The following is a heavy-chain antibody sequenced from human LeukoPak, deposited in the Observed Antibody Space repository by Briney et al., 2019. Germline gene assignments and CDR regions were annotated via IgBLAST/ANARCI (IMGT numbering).Heavy chain of an antibody. D-gene: IGHD2-2*01. CDR2: ISYDGSNK. CDR3: AKDHTVVPAAIGAFDI. J-gene: IGHJ3*02. CDR1: GFTFSSYA. Sequence: GGSLRLSCAASGFTFSSYAMHWVRQAPGKGLKWVAVISYDGSNKYYADSVKGRFTISRDNSKNTLYLQMNSLRDEDTAVYYCAKDHTVVPAAIGAFDIWGQGTMVTVSS. V-gene: IGHV3-30-3*01.